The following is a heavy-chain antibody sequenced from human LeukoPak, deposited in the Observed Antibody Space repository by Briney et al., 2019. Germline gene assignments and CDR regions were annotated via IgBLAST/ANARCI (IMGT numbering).Heavy chain of an antibody. Sequence: GGSLRLSCAASGFTFSSYAMSWVRQAPGKGLEWVSTISGGGTPTYSADSVKGRFTISRDNSKNTLYLQMNSLRAEDTAVYYCARDRDWSVLYDASDIWGQGTMVTVSS. D-gene: IGHD3/OR15-3a*01. CDR3: ARDRDWSVLYDASDI. CDR1: GFTFSSYA. J-gene: IGHJ3*02. CDR2: ISGGGTPT. V-gene: IGHV3-23*01.